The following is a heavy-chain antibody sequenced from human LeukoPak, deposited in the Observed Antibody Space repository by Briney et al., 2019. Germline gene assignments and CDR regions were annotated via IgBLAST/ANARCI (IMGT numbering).Heavy chain of an antibody. CDR1: GGSISSSSYF. CDR3: ARLVRFTMVRGAHFDY. CDR2: IYYSGST. Sequence: SETLSLTCTVSGGSISSSSYFWGWIRQPPGKGLEWTGSIYYSGSTYYNPSLKNRVTISVDTSKNQFSLKLSSVTAADTAVYYCARLVRFTMVRGAHFDYWGQGTLVTASS. V-gene: IGHV4-39*01. D-gene: IGHD3-10*01. J-gene: IGHJ4*02.